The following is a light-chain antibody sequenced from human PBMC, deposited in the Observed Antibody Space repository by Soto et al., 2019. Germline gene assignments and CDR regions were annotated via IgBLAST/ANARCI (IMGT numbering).Light chain of an antibody. CDR1: SSDVGTYNY. CDR2: EVT. J-gene: IGLJ1*01. Sequence: QSVLTQPASVTGSPAQSITISCTGTSSDVGTYNYVSWYQQHPGKAPKVMIYEVTYRPSGVSNRFSGSKSGNTASLTISGLQAEDEAEYYCSSYTGSSTLYVFGTGTKVTVL. V-gene: IGLV2-14*01. CDR3: SSYTGSSTLYV.